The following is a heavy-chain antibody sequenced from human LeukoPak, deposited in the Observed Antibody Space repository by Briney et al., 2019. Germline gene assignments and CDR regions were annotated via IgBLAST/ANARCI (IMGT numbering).Heavy chain of an antibody. J-gene: IGHJ6*02. CDR3: ARANKERINYYYYGMDV. D-gene: IGHD1-26*01. V-gene: IGHV3-30*03. CDR1: GFTFNSYG. Sequence: GSLRLSCAASGFTFNSYGMHWVRQAPGKGLEWVTLISYDGSDIKYTDSVKGRFTISRDDSKKTLYLEMKSLRPEDTAVYYCARANKERINYYYYGMDVWGQGTTVTVSS. CDR2: ISYDGSDI.